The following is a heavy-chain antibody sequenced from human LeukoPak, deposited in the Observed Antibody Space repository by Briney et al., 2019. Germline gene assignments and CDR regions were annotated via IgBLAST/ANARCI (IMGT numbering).Heavy chain of an antibody. V-gene: IGHV3-33*01. CDR3: ATSYYDILTGPTELNY. J-gene: IGHJ4*01. Sequence: GGSLRLSCAASGFSFRDYGMHWVRQAPGKGLEWVALIWYDGTNKYYADPVKGRFTVSRDNSKNTLFLQMNRLRVEDTAVYYCATSYYDILTGPTELNYWGQGTLVTVSS. CDR2: IWYDGTNK. D-gene: IGHD3-9*01. CDR1: GFSFRDYG.